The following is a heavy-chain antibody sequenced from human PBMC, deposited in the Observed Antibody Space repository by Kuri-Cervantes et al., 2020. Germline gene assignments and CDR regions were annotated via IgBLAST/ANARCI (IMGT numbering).Heavy chain of an antibody. Sequence: GESLKFSCAASGFTFSSYWMSWVRQAPGKGLEWVANIKQDGSEKYYVDSVKGRFTISRDNAKNSLYLQMNSLRAEDTALYYCAKIRSSWSHDAFDIWGQGTMVTVSS. V-gene: IGHV3-7*03. CDR2: IKQDGSEK. CDR3: AKIRSSWSHDAFDI. CDR1: GFTFSSYW. D-gene: IGHD6-13*01. J-gene: IGHJ3*02.